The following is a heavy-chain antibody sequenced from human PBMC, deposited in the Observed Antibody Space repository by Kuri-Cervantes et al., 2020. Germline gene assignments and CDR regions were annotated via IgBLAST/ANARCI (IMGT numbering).Heavy chain of an antibody. CDR2: INHSGST. J-gene: IGHJ4*02. D-gene: IGHD6-13*01. CDR1: GGSFSGYY. V-gene: IGHV4-34*01. Sequence: GSLRLSCAVYGGSFSGYYWSWIRQPPGKGLEWIGEINHSGSTNYNPSLKSRVTISVDTSKNQFSLKLSSVTAADTAVYYCARGGRYSSSWYADYWGQGTLVTVSS. CDR3: ARGGRYSSSWYADY.